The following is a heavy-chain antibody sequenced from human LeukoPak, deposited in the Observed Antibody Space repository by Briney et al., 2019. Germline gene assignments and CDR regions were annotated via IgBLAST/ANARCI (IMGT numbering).Heavy chain of an antibody. CDR1: GGTFSSYA. Sequence: KVSCKASGGTFSSYAISWVRQAPGQGLEWMGRIIPILGIANYAQKFQGRVTITADKSTSTAYMELSSLRSEDTAVYYCARGDYYDYVWGSYRKDYCGMDVWGQGTTVTVSS. CDR2: IIPILGIA. D-gene: IGHD3-16*02. J-gene: IGHJ6*02. CDR3: ARGDYYDYVWGSYRKDYCGMDV. V-gene: IGHV1-69*04.